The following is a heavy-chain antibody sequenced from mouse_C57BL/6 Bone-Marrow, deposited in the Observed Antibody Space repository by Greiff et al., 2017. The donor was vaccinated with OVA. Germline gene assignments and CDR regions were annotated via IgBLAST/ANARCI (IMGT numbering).Heavy chain of an antibody. CDR2: IDPEDGET. J-gene: IGHJ1*03. CDR3: ARSPNYYSSSYWYFDV. D-gene: IGHD1-1*01. V-gene: IGHV14-2*01. Sequence: DVKLVESGAELVKPGASVKLSCTASGFNIKDYYMHWVKQRTEQGLEWIGRIDPEDGETKYAPKFQGKATITADTSSNTAYLQLSSLTSEDTAVYYCARSPNYYSSSYWYFDVWGTGTTVTVSS. CDR1: GFNIKDYY.